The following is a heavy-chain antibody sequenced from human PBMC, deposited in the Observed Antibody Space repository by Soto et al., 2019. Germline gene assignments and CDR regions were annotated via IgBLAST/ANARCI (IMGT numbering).Heavy chain of an antibody. CDR2: IYYGWNT. J-gene: IGHJ4*02. Sequence: QVQLQESGPGLVKPSETLSLTCTVSGGSISDYYWSWIRQPPGKGLEWIGYIYYGWNTNYNPSLKRRVTISVDMSKNQFSLKLISVTAADTAVYYCARDREYYESSGLYFDYWGQGTLVTVSS. D-gene: IGHD3-22*01. CDR3: ARDREYYESSGLYFDY. CDR1: GGSISDYY. V-gene: IGHV4-59*01.